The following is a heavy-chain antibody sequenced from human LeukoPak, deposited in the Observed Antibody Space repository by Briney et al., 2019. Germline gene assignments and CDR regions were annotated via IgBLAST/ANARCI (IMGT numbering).Heavy chain of an antibody. CDR3: ARALYGDYVAGDY. Sequence: SVKVSCKASGGTFTSYAISWVRQAPGQGLEWMGRIIPIFGTANYAQKFQGRVTITTDESTSTAYMELSSLRSEDTAVYYCARALYGDYVAGDYWGQGTQVTVSS. CDR2: IIPIFGTA. D-gene: IGHD4-17*01. J-gene: IGHJ4*02. V-gene: IGHV1-69*05. CDR1: GGTFTSYA.